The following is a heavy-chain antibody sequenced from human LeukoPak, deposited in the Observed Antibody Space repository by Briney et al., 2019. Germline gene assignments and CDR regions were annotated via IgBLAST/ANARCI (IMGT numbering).Heavy chain of an antibody. Sequence: ASVKVSCKASGYTFTSYAMNWVRQAPGQGLEWMGWINTNTGNPTYAQGFTGRFVFSLDTSVSTAYLQISSLKAEDTAVYYCARGEAWQQQNYYYYGMDVWGQGTTVTVSS. CDR2: INTNTGNP. CDR1: GYTFTSYA. V-gene: IGHV7-4-1*02. J-gene: IGHJ6*02. D-gene: IGHD6-13*01. CDR3: ARGEAWQQQNYYYYGMDV.